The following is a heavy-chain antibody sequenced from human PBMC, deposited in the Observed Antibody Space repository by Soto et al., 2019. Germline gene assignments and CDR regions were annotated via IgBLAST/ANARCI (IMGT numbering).Heavy chain of an antibody. CDR1: GYTSSNYA. CDR3: AGSLPGYYDSNGYYFPFQY. Sequence: QLQLLQSGAEVKKPGASVNVSCKASGYTSSNYAISWVRQAPGQGLEWMGWISVYNDNANYAHKLQARVTMTTDTATSTAYMERMSLRSHDTAVYSRAGSLPGYYDSNGYYFPFQYWGQGTLVTVSS. J-gene: IGHJ1*01. D-gene: IGHD3-22*01. CDR2: ISVYNDNA. V-gene: IGHV1-18*01.